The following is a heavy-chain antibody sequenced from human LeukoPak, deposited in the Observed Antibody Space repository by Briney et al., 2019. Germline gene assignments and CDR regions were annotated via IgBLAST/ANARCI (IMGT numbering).Heavy chain of an antibody. CDR2: ISGSGGST. V-gene: IGHV3-23*01. CDR3: AKVSITIFGVVRADFDY. Sequence: GGSLRLSCAASGFTFSSYAMSWVRQAPGKGLEWVSAISGSGGSTYYADSVKGRFTISRDNSKNTLYLQMNSLRAEDTAVYYCAKVSITIFGVVRADFDYWGQGTLVTVSS. D-gene: IGHD3-3*01. J-gene: IGHJ4*02. CDR1: GFTFSSYA.